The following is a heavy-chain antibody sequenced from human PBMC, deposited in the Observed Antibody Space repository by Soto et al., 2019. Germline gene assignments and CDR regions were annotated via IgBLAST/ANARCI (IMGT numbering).Heavy chain of an antibody. D-gene: IGHD1-1*01. Sequence: QVQLLQSGAEVKKPGASVKISCKASGYTFSFDYLNWVRQAPGQGLEWMGKINPDGGATTFAQRFQGRVSITSDASTGTVYRELSSLTSDDTAVYYCAKGRRNTFWCKGTLASVSS. CDR1: GYTFSFDY. J-gene: IGHJ4*02. CDR3: AKGRRNTF. CDR2: INPDGGAT. V-gene: IGHV1-46*01.